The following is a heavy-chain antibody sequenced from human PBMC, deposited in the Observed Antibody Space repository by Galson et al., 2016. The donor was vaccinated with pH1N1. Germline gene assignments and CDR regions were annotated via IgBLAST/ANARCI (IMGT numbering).Heavy chain of an antibody. D-gene: IGHD3-10*01. J-gene: IGHJ6*02. V-gene: IGHV6-1*01. CDR1: GDSVSSTNCA. Sequence: CAISGDSVSSTNCAWDWIRQSPSRGLEWLGRTYYRSKWYNDYAVSVQSRITINPDTSKNQLSLHLNSVTPEDTAVYYCARDRGSALFHNYGMDVWGRGTTVMVSS. CDR2: TYYRSKWYN. CDR3: ARDRGSALFHNYGMDV.